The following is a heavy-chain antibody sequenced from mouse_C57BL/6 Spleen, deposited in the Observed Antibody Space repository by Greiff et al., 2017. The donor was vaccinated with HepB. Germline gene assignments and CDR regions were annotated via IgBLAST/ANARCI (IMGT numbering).Heavy chain of an antibody. CDR3: ARGIYYDYDEDYFDY. CDR1: GYTFTSYW. Sequence: QVQLQQPGTELVKPGASVKLSCKASGYTFTSYWMHWVKQRPGQGLEWIGNINPSNGGTNYNEKFKSKATLTVDKSSSTAYMQLSSLTSEDSAVYYCARGIYYDYDEDYFDYWGQGTTLTVSS. CDR2: INPSNGGT. J-gene: IGHJ2*01. V-gene: IGHV1-53*01. D-gene: IGHD2-4*01.